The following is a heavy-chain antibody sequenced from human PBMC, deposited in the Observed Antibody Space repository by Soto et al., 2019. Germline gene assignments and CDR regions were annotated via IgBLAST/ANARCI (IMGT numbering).Heavy chain of an antibody. V-gene: IGHV1-2*04. CDR2: INPNSGGT. CDR3: ARVQGYCSSTSCYSSLYGMDV. D-gene: IGHD2-2*02. Sequence: GASVKVSCKASGYTFTGYYMHWVRQAPGQGLEWMGWINPNSGGTNYAQKFQGWVTMTRDTSISTAYMELSRLRSDDTAVYYCARVQGYCSSTSCYSSLYGMDVWGQGTTVTVSS. J-gene: IGHJ6*02. CDR1: GYTFTGYY.